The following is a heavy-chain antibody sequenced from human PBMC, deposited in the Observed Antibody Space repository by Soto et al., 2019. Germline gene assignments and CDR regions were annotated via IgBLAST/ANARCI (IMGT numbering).Heavy chain of an antibody. CDR1: GGSISSGGYS. D-gene: IGHD5-12*01. Sequence: QLQLQESGSGLVKPSQTLSLTCAVSGGSISSGGYSWSWIRQPPGKGLEWSGYIYHSGSTYYNPSLMTRVTISVDRSKNQFSLKLSSLTAADTAVYYCAGGPGVARNYWGQGTLVTVSS. J-gene: IGHJ4*02. V-gene: IGHV4-30-2*01. CDR3: AGGPGVARNY. CDR2: IYHSGST.